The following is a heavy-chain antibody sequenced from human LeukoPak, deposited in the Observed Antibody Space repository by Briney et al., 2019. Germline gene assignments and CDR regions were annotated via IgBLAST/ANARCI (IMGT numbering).Heavy chain of an antibody. J-gene: IGHJ4*02. CDR1: GYTFTSYG. CDR3: ARDLHYYDSSGYSNIPYDY. V-gene: IGHV1-18*01. D-gene: IGHD3-22*01. Sequence: ASVKVSCKASGYTFTSYGISWVRQAPGQGLEWMGWISAYNGNTNYAQKLQGRVAMTTDTSTGTAYMELRSLRSDDTAVYYCARDLHYYDSSGYSNIPYDYWGQGTLVTVSS. CDR2: ISAYNGNT.